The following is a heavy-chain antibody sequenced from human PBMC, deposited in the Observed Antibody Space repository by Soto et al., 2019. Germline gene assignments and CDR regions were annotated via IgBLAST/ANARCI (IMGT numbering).Heavy chain of an antibody. D-gene: IGHD3-10*01. CDR1: GYTFTSYG. V-gene: IGHV1-18*01. Sequence: QVQLVQSGAEVKKPGASVKVSCKASGYTFTSYGISWVRQAPGQGLEWMGWISTYNGNTNYAQKLQGRVTMTTDTSTSTAYMELRSLRSDDTAVYYCARVYRITMVRGELSEYWGQGTLVTVSS. J-gene: IGHJ4*02. CDR2: ISTYNGNT. CDR3: ARVYRITMVRGELSEY.